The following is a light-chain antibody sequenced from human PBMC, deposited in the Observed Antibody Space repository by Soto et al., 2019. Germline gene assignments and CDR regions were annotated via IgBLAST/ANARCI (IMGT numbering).Light chain of an antibody. CDR2: ESN. CDR3: GTWDSSLSAGV. Sequence: QPPSLSAAPGQKVTISCSGSSSNIGNNYVSWYQQLPGTAPKLLIYESNKRPSGIPDRFSGSKSGTSTTLGITGLQTGDEADYYCGTWDSSLSAGVFGTGTKVTVL. CDR1: SSNIGNNY. V-gene: IGLV1-51*02. J-gene: IGLJ1*01.